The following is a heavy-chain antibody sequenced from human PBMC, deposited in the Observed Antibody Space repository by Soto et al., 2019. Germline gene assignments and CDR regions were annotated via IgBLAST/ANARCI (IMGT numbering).Heavy chain of an antibody. J-gene: IGHJ5*02. CDR1: GYSISSSNW. CDR2: IYYSGST. Sequence: SETLSLTCAVSGYSISSSNWWGWIRQPPGKGLEWIGYIYYSGSTYYNPSLKSRVTMSVDTSKNQFSLKLSSVTAVDTAVYYCARVRGVMKGEFDPWGQGTLVTVSS. V-gene: IGHV4-28*01. D-gene: IGHD3-10*01. CDR3: ARVRGVMKGEFDP.